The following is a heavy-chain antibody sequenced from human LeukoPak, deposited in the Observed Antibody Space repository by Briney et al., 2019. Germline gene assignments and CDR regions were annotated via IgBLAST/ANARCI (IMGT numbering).Heavy chain of an antibody. J-gene: IGHJ4*02. CDR2: IYPGDSDT. D-gene: IGHD3-22*01. CDR1: GYSFTSYW. Sequence: GESLKISCKGSGYSFTSYWIGLVPQMPGKGLELMGIIYPGDSDTSYSPSFQGQVTISADKSISTAYLQWSSLEASDTAMYYCASFYDSRTPSFDYWGQGTMVTVSS. V-gene: IGHV5-51*01. CDR3: ASFYDSRTPSFDY.